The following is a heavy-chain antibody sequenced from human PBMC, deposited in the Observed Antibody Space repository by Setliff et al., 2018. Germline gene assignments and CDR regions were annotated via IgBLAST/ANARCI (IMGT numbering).Heavy chain of an antibody. CDR1: GGTFSSYA. CDR3: AARCSSPSCRYYYGSGSSVPFDY. V-gene: IGHV1-69*13. CDR2: IIPMFGTA. J-gene: IGHJ4*02. Sequence: SVKVSCKASGGTFSSYAISWVRQAPGQGLEWMGGIIPMFGTANYAQKFQGRVTITADESTSTAYMELSSLRSEDTAVYYCAARCSSPSCRYYYGSGSSVPFDYWGQGTLVTVSS. D-gene: IGHD3-10*01.